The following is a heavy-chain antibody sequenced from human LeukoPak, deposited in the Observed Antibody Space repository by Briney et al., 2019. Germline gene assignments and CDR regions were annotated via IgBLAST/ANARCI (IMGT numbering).Heavy chain of an antibody. J-gene: IGHJ4*02. CDR1: GFSFTTYW. V-gene: IGHV3-7*01. Sequence: GGSLRLSCAASGFSFTTYWMSWVRQAPGKGLEGVAIVNQGATQKYYVDSVKGRFTISRDNAKKSLYLQMNSLRAEDTAVYYCALVDGYSNKNWGQGTLVTVSS. CDR2: VNQGATQK. CDR3: ALVDGYSNKN. D-gene: IGHD5-12*01.